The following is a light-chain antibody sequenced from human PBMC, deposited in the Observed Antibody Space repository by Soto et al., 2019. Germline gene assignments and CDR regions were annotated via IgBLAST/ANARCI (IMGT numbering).Light chain of an antibody. CDR2: GAS. CDR1: QSIGSK. CDR3: QEYNNWFLIT. J-gene: IGKJ5*01. Sequence: EIVLTQSPATLSVSPGDTAKLSCRASQSIGSKLGWYQQRPGQAPRLLIYGASTRATGITARFSGSGSGTEFTLTISSLQSEELAVYYCQEYNNWFLITFGQGTRLEMK. V-gene: IGKV3-15*01.